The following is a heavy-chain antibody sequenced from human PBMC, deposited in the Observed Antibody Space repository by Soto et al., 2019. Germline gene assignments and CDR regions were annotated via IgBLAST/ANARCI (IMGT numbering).Heavy chain of an antibody. CDR3: ARDQSSGRYYYYYYGMDV. Sequence: PSETLSLTCTVSGGSISSGDCYWSWIRQPPGKGLEWIGYIYYSGSTYYNPSLKSRVTISVDTSKNQFSLKLSSVTAADTAVYYCARDQSSGRYYYYYYGMDVWGQGTTVTVSS. CDR2: IYYSGST. V-gene: IGHV4-30-4*01. D-gene: IGHD6-19*01. CDR1: GGSISSGDCY. J-gene: IGHJ6*02.